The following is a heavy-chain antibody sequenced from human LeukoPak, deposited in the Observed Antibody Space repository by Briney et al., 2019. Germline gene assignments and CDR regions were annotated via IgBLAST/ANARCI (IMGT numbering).Heavy chain of an antibody. D-gene: IGHD5-18*01. V-gene: IGHV3-33*01. CDR3: ASGGYSYGLSY. CDR1: GFTFSSYG. CDR2: ILSDGSKE. J-gene: IGHJ4*02. Sequence: GGSLRLSCAASGFTFSSYGMHWVRQAPGKGLEWVAVILSDGSKEFYTDSVKGRFTISRDNSKNTLYLQMNSLRAEDTAVYYCASGGYSYGLSYWGQGTLVTVSS.